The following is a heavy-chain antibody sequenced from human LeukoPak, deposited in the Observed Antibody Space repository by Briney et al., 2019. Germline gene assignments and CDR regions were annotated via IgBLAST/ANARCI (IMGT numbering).Heavy chain of an antibody. CDR2: ISYDGSNK. CDR3: AKDYGSGSYLHDAFDI. J-gene: IGHJ3*02. D-gene: IGHD3-10*01. CDR1: GFTFNSYG. Sequence: GGSLRLPCAASGFTFNSYGMHWVRQAPGKGLEWVAVISYDGSNKHYADSVKGRFSISRDNSKNTLYLQMNSLRAEDTAVYYCAKDYGSGSYLHDAFDIWGEGTMATLSS. V-gene: IGHV3-30*18.